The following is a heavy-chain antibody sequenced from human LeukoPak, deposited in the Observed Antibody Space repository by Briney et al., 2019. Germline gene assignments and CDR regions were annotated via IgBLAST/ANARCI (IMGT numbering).Heavy chain of an antibody. CDR1: GFTFSTYW. V-gene: IGHV3-74*01. J-gene: IGHJ4*02. Sequence: PGGSLRLSCAASGFTFSTYWMHWVRQAPGEGLVWVSRINGDGSTTNYADSVKGRFTISRDNAKNTLYLQMNSLRAEDTAMYYCTCPSAAGPNWGQGTLVTVSS. CDR2: INGDGSTT. D-gene: IGHD6-13*01. CDR3: TCPSAAGPN.